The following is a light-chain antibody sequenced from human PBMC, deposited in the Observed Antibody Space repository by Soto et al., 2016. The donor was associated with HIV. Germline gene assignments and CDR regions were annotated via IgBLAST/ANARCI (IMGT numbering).Light chain of an antibody. J-gene: IGLJ3*02. CDR3: QIWDSSSDLDWV. CDR1: NIGSKS. Sequence: SYELTQPPSVSVAPGKTARITCGGHNIGSKSVHWYQQKPGQAPVLVVYDDSDRPSGIPERFSGSNSGNTATLTISRVEVGDEADYHCQIWDSSSDLDWVFGGGTKLTVL. V-gene: IGLV3-21*03. CDR2: DDS.